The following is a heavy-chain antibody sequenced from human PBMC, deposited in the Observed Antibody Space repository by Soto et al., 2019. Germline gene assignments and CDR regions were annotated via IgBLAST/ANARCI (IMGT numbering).Heavy chain of an antibody. CDR1: GGSISSGGYY. J-gene: IGHJ3*02. Sequence: QVQLQESGPGLVKPSQTLSLTCTVSGGSISSGGYYWSWIRQHPGKGLEWIGYIYYSGSTYYNPSPKSRVTISVDTSKNQFSLKLSSVTAADTAVYYCARGWTGGEDAFDIWGQGTMVTVSS. CDR3: ARGWTGGEDAFDI. CDR2: IYYSGST. D-gene: IGHD3-10*01. V-gene: IGHV4-31*03.